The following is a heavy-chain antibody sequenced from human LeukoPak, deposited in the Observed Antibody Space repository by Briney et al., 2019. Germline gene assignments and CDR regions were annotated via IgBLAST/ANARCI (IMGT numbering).Heavy chain of an antibody. J-gene: IGHJ5*01. CDR2: TYSGGSS. Sequence: GGSLRLSCAASGFTVTTNYMSWVRQSPGNGLEWVSATYSGGSSYYADSVQGRFTVSRDISKNTVYLQMSSLRAEDTALYYCVRIPGTGTSSWFDSWGQGTPVTVSS. CDR1: GFTVTTNY. D-gene: IGHD2-2*01. V-gene: IGHV3-53*01. CDR3: VRIPGTGTSSWFDS.